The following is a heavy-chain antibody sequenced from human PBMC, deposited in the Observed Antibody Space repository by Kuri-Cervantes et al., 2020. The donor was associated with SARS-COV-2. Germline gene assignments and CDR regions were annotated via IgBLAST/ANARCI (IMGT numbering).Heavy chain of an antibody. CDR2: ISYDGSNK. V-gene: IGHV3-30-3*01. Sequence: LSLTCAASGFTFSSYAMHWVRQAPGKGLEWVAVISYDGSNKYYADSVKGRFTISRDNSKNTLYLQMNSLRAEDTAVYYCAGLTVTTAIDGDYWGQGTLVTVSS. D-gene: IGHD4-11*01. CDR3: AGLTVTTAIDGDY. J-gene: IGHJ4*02. CDR1: GFTFSSYA.